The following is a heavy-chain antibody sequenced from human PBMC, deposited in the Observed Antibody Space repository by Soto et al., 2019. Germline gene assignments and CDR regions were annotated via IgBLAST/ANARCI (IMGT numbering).Heavy chain of an antibody. V-gene: IGHV1-58*01. J-gene: IGHJ3*02. CDR3: AAGWGQLAIHGAFDI. D-gene: IGHD6-6*01. CDR1: GFTFTSSA. CDR2: IVVGSGNT. Sequence: SVKVSCKASGFTFTSSAVQWVRQARGQRLEWIGWIVVGSGNTNYAQKFQERVTITRDMSTSTAYMELSSLRSEDTAVYYCAAGWGQLAIHGAFDIWGQGTMVTV.